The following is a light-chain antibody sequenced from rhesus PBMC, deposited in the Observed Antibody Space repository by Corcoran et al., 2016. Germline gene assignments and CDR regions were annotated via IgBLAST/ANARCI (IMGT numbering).Light chain of an antibody. J-gene: IGKJ2*01. Sequence: DIQMTQSPSSLSASVGDRVTITCTASQGISTYLNWYQQKPGKAPKRLIYAASSLEGGVPSRFSGRGSGTAFTLTISSLPPEDFATYYCLQYNSDPYSFGQGTKVEVK. V-gene: IGKV1-43*02. CDR3: LQYNSDPYS. CDR2: AAS. CDR1: QGISTY.